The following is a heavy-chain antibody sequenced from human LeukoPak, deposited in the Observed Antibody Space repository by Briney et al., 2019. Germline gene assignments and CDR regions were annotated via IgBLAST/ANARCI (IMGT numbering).Heavy chain of an antibody. CDR2: ISAYNGNT. CDR1: GYTFTSYY. D-gene: IGHD2-15*01. V-gene: IGHV1-18*04. Sequence: ASVKVSCKASGYTFTSYYMHWVRQAPGQGLEWMGWISAYNGNTNYAQKLQGRVTMTTDTSTSTAYMELRSLRSDDTAVYYCAADWGYCSGGSCYGLYYYGMDVWGKGTTVTVSS. J-gene: IGHJ6*04. CDR3: AADWGYCSGGSCYGLYYYGMDV.